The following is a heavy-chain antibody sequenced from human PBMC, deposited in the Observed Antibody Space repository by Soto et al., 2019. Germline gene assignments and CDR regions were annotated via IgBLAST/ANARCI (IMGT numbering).Heavy chain of an antibody. CDR2: IYTSGST. V-gene: IGHV4-4*07. Sequence: SETLSLTCTVSGGSISSYYWSWIRQPAGKGLEWIGRIYTSGSTNYNPSLKSRVTMSVDTSKNQFSLKLSSVTAADTAVYYCARDYYDSSGYYYGMDVWGQGATVTVSS. D-gene: IGHD3-22*01. J-gene: IGHJ6*02. CDR3: ARDYYDSSGYYYGMDV. CDR1: GGSISSYY.